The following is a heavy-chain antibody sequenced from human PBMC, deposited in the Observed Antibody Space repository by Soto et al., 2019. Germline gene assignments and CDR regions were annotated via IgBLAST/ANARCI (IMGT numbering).Heavy chain of an antibody. CDR2: ISYDGSNK. CDR1: GFTFSSYA. Sequence: GGSLRLSCAASGFTFSSYAMHWVRQAPGKGLEWVAVISYDGSNKYYADSVKGRFTISRDNSKNTLYLQMNSLRAEDTAVYDCARALQTSGPFDDWGQGTLVTVSS. D-gene: IGHD3-10*01. V-gene: IGHV3-30-3*01. J-gene: IGHJ4*02. CDR3: ARALQTSGPFDD.